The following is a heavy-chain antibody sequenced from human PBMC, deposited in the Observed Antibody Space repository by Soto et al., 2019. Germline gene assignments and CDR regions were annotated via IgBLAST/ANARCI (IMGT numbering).Heavy chain of an antibody. Sequence: EVQLVESGGGLVQPGGSLRLSCAASGFTFSSYWMHWVRQAPGKGLVWVSRINSDGSSTSYADSVKGRFTISRDNAKNTLYLQMTSLRAEDTAVYYCANGITIFGVVNARDYWGQGTLVTVS. CDR2: INSDGSST. D-gene: IGHD3-3*01. CDR1: GFTFSSYW. V-gene: IGHV3-74*01. CDR3: ANGITIFGVVNARDY. J-gene: IGHJ4*02.